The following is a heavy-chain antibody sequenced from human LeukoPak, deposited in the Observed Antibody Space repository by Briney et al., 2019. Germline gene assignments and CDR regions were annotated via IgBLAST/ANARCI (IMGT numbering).Heavy chain of an antibody. J-gene: IGHJ5*02. V-gene: IGHV4-30-4*01. Sequence: SETLSLTCTVSGGSISSCDYYWSWIRRPPGKGLEWIGYIDCSGSTYYNPSLKSRVTISVDTSKNPFSLKLSSVTAADTAVYYCARDLRDSSGYYPRNWFDPWGQGTLVTVSS. CDR1: GGSISSCDYY. CDR2: IDCSGST. CDR3: ARDLRDSSGYYPRNWFDP. D-gene: IGHD3-22*01.